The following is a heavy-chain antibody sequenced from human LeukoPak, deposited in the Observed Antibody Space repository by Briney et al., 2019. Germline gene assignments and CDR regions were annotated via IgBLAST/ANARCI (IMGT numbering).Heavy chain of an antibody. CDR1: GEPISSYY. D-gene: IGHD6-6*01. CDR2: ISYIGST. CDR3: ARDGSSSSSWDYFDY. V-gene: IGHV4-59*01. J-gene: IGHJ4*02. Sequence: SETLSLTCLVSGEPISSYYWSWIRQPPGKGLEWIGYISYIGSTNYNPSLKTRVTISVNTSKNQFSLKLTSVTAADTAVYFCARDGSSSSSWDYFDYWGQGTLVTVSS.